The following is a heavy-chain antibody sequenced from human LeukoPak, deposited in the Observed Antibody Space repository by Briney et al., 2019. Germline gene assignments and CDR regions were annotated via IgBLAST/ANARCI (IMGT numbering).Heavy chain of an antibody. J-gene: IGHJ6*02. CDR1: GGSISSGGYY. CDR2: IYYSGST. D-gene: IGHD3-3*01. V-gene: IGHV4-31*03. CDR3: ARVPTILGVVNVDV. Sequence: PSETLSLTCTVSGGSISSGGYYWSWIRQHPGKGLEWIGYIYYSGSTYYNPSLKSRVTISVDTSKNQFSLKLSSVTAADTAVYYCARVPTILGVVNVDVWGQGTTVTVSS.